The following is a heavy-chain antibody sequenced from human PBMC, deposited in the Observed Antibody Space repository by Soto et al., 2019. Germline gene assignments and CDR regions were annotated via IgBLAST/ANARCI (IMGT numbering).Heavy chain of an antibody. Sequence: GGSLRLSCAASGFTFSSYSMNWVRQAPGKGLEWVSSISSSSSYIYYADSVKGRFTISRDNAKNSLYLQMNSLRAEDTAVYYCARAPFRIAAAGRTDYYYGMDVWGQGTTVTVSS. J-gene: IGHJ6*02. CDR1: GFTFSSYS. CDR3: ARAPFRIAAAGRTDYYYGMDV. CDR2: ISSSSSYI. D-gene: IGHD6-13*01. V-gene: IGHV3-21*01.